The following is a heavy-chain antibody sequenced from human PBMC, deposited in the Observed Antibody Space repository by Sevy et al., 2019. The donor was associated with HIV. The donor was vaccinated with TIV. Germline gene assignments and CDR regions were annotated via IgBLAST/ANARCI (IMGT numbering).Heavy chain of an antibody. Sequence: GGCLRLSCAASGFTFSNYGMHWVRQAPGKGLEWVAVIWNDGSNKYYADSVKGRFTISRENSKNTVYLQMNSLRVEDTAVYFCARGGDFNDRSAKRDFDYWGQGTLVTVSS. CDR2: IWNDGSNK. D-gene: IGHD3-22*01. CDR1: GFTFSNYG. V-gene: IGHV3-33*01. CDR3: ARGGDFNDRSAKRDFDY. J-gene: IGHJ4*02.